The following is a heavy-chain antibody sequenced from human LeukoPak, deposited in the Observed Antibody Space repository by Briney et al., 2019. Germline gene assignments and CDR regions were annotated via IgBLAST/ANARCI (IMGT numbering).Heavy chain of an antibody. D-gene: IGHD1-7*01. J-gene: IGHJ6*03. CDR3: ARGFNWNYGRLIYYYYMDV. Sequence: SETLSLTCTVSGGSISSYYWSWIRQPPGKGLEWIGYIYYSGSTNYSPSLKSRLTISVDTSKNQFSLKLSSVTAADTAVYYCARGFNWNYGRLIYYYYMDVWGKGTTVTVSS. CDR2: IYYSGST. V-gene: IGHV4-59*01. CDR1: GGSISSYY.